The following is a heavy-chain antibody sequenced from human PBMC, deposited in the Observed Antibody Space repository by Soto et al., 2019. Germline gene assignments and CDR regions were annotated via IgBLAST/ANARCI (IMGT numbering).Heavy chain of an antibody. D-gene: IGHD3-10*01. CDR1: GDSSRIYY. Sequence: SGTLSLTCTVSGDSSRIYYLSWLLQPPGKGLEWIGNIYNTGSTDYNPSLKSRVTISLDTSKNQFSLKLSSVTAADTAVYYCASYFAEDEQKFEYSGQGALVTVSS. V-gene: IGHV4-59*07. CDR3: ASYFAEDEQKFEY. J-gene: IGHJ4*02. CDR2: IYNTGST.